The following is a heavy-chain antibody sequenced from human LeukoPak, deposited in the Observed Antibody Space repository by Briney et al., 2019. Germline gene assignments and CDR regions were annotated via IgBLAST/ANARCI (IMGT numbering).Heavy chain of an antibody. CDR1: GFSFSDHY. D-gene: IGHD1-26*01. CDR3: SKGYSGLLIYALDV. Sequence: GGSLRLSCGGSGFSFSDHYIDWVRQAPGKGPEWIGRTRNKVNSDTTEYAASVKGRFSISRDDSKNSLFLQMNSLRPEDTAVYYCSKGYSGLLIYALDVWGQGTRVTVSS. CDR2: TRNKVNSDTT. V-gene: IGHV3-72*01. J-gene: IGHJ3*01.